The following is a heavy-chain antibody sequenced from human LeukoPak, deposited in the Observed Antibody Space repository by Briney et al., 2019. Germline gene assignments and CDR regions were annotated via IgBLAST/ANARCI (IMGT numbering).Heavy chain of an antibody. CDR1: GFTFDDYA. CDR3: VKDGACGSGIGLFDS. V-gene: IGHV3-9*01. D-gene: IGHD3-10*01. CDR2: ISWNSGSI. J-gene: IGHJ4*02. Sequence: PGGSLRLSCAASGFTFDDYAMHWVRQAPGKGLEWVSGISWNSGSIGYADSVKGRFTISRDNSKNTLYLQMNSLRAEDTAIYYCVKDGACGSGIGLFDSWGQGTLVTVSS.